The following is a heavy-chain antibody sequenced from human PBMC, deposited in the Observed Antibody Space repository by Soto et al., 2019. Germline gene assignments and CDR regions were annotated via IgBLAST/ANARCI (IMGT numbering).Heavy chain of an antibody. D-gene: IGHD2-15*01. CDR1: GFTFSRHD. J-gene: IGHJ5*02. V-gene: IGHV3-13*04. CDR2: IDSAGDA. CDR3: ARGGIRGASWNWFET. Sequence: EVQLVESGGGLVQPGGSLRLSCAASGFTFSRHDMHWVRQVTGKGLEWVSGIDSAGDAKYPASVKGRFTISRENAKNSEHLQRNSLGAADTAVYYCARGGIRGASWNWFETWAEGNLVTVSS.